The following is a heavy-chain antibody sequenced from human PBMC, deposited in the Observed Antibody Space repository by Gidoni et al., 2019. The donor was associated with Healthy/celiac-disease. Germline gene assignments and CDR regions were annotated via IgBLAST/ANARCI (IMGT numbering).Heavy chain of an antibody. V-gene: IGHV4-30-4*01. J-gene: IGHJ5*02. Sequence: QVQLQESGPGLVKPSQTLSLTCTVSGGSISSGDSYWSWIRQPPGKGLEWIGYIYYSGSTYYNPSLKSRVTISVDTSKNQFSLKLSSVTAADTAVYYCASYGSGSYYRVGNWFDPWGQGTLVTVSS. CDR2: IYYSGST. D-gene: IGHD3-10*01. CDR3: ASYGSGSYYRVGNWFDP. CDR1: GGSISSGDSY.